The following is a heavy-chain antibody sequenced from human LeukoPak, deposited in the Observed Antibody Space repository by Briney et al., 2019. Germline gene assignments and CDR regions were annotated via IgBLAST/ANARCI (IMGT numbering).Heavy chain of an antibody. V-gene: IGHV1-69*01. J-gene: IGHJ4*02. Sequence: GSSVKVSCKASGGTFSSYAISWVRQAPGQGLEWMEGIIPIFGTANYAQKFQGRVTITADESTSTAYMELSSLRSEDTAVYYCAREYFGSYYVSNYFDYWGQGTLVTVSS. D-gene: IGHD1-26*01. CDR1: GGTFSSYA. CDR2: IIPIFGTA. CDR3: AREYFGSYYVSNYFDY.